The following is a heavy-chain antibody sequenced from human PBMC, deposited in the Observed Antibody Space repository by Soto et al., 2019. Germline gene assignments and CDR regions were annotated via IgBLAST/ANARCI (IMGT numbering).Heavy chain of an antibody. CDR3: ARDHCSSTSCYTTDAFDI. J-gene: IGHJ3*02. Sequence: ASVKVSCKASGYTFTGYYMHRVRQAPGQGLEWMGWINPNSGGTNYAQKFQGWVTMTRDTSISTAYMELSRLRSDDTAVYYRARDHCSSTSCYTTDAFDIWGQGTMVTVSS. D-gene: IGHD2-2*02. CDR2: INPNSGGT. V-gene: IGHV1-2*04. CDR1: GYTFTGYY.